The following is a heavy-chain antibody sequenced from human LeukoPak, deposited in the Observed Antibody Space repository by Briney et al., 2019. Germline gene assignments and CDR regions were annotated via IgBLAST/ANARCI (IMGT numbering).Heavy chain of an antibody. CDR3: ARWDKKYYFDY. J-gene: IGHJ4*02. D-gene: IGHD1-26*01. Sequence: SSETLSLTCAVYGGSFSGYYWSWIRQPPGKGLEWIGEINHSGSTNYNPSLKSRVTISVDTSKNQFSLKLSSVTAADTAVYYCARWDKKYYFDYWGQGTLVTVSS. CDR2: INHSGST. V-gene: IGHV4-34*01. CDR1: GGSFSGYY.